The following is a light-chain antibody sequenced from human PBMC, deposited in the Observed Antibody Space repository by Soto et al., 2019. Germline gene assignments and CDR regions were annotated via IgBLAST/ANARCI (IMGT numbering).Light chain of an antibody. CDR3: SSYTSRSTRYV. CDR1: SSDFGGYNY. CDR2: EVS. V-gene: IGLV2-14*01. J-gene: IGLJ1*01. Sequence: QSVLTQPASVSGSPGQSITISCTGTSSDFGGYNYVSWYQQHPGKAPKLMIYEVSNRPSGVSNRFSGSKSGNTASLPISGLQAEDEADYHCSSYTSRSTRYVFGTGTKSPS.